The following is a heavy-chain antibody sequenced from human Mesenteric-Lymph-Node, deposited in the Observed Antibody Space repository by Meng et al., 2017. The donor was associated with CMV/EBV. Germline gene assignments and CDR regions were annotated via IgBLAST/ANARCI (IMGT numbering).Heavy chain of an antibody. Sequence: GSLRLSCTVSGGPISSYYWSWIRQPPGKGLEWIGYIYYTGSTNYNPSLKSRVTISVDTSKSQFSLKLSSVTAADTAVYYCARDFTRDTAMVFGYWGQGTLVTVSS. CDR2: IYYTGST. CDR1: GGPISSYY. J-gene: IGHJ4*02. D-gene: IGHD5-18*01. CDR3: ARDFTRDTAMVFGY. V-gene: IGHV4-59*01.